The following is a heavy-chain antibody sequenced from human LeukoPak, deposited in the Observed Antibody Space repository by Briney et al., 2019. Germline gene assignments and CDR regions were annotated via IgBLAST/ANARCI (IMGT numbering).Heavy chain of an antibody. CDR3: ARRAVAGFRYFDY. J-gene: IGHJ4*02. CDR1: GFTFSSYS. V-gene: IGHV3-21*04. D-gene: IGHD6-19*01. CDR2: ISSSSSYI. Sequence: GGSLRLSCAASGFTFSSYSMNWVRQAPGKGLEWVSSISSSSSYIYYADSVKGRFTISRDNAKNSLYLQMNSLRASDTAMYYCARRAVAGFRYFDYWGQGTLVTVSS.